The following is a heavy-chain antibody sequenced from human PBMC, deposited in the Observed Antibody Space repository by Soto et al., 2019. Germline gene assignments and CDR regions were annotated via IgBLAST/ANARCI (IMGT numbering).Heavy chain of an antibody. D-gene: IGHD3-22*01. CDR3: ARHHYYVSRGYYPDY. J-gene: IGHJ4*02. V-gene: IGHV5-51*01. CDR2: IYPGDSDT. Sequence: PGESLKISCKGSAYSFTTYWIGWVRQMPGKGLEWMGIIYPGDSDTRYSPSFQGQVTISAGKSISTAYLQWSSLKVSDTAMYYCARHHYYVSRGYYPDYWGQGTLVTVSS. CDR1: AYSFTTYW.